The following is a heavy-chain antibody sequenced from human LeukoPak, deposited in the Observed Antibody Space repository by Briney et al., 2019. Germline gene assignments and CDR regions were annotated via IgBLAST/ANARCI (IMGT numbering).Heavy chain of an antibody. V-gene: IGHV3-11*06. Sequence: GGSLRLSCAASGFTFSDSYMSWIRQAPGKGLEWVSYISGSSNDINYADSVKGRFTVSRDNAKNSVYLQMTSLRAEDTALYYCAKDATAVPGTVYMDVWGKGTTVTISS. J-gene: IGHJ6*03. CDR2: ISGSSNDI. CDR3: AKDATAVPGTVYMDV. CDR1: GFTFSDSY. D-gene: IGHD6-13*01.